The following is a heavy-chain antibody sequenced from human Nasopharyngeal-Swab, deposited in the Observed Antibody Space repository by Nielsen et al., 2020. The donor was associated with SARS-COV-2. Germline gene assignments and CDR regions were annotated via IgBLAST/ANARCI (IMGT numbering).Heavy chain of an antibody. D-gene: IGHD3-3*01. CDR3: ARDKGLRFLEWLPLKGFTGWLDP. Sequence: SLKVSCKASGGTFSSYAISWVRQAPGQGLEWMGGIIPIFGTANYAQKFQGRVTITADKSTSTAYMELSSLRSEDTAVYYCARDKGLRFLEWLPLKGFTGWLDPWGQGTLVTVSS. CDR1: GGTFSSYA. CDR2: IIPIFGTA. V-gene: IGHV1-69*06. J-gene: IGHJ5*02.